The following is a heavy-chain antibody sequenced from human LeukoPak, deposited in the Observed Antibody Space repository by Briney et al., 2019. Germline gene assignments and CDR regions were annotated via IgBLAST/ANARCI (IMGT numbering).Heavy chain of an antibody. CDR2: IYYSGST. CDR3: ARQARNEGYDFWSGSVTHFDY. Sequence: KPSETLSLTCTVSGGSISSSSYYWGWIRQPPGKGLEWIGSIYYSGSTYYNPSLKSRVTISVDTSKNQFSLKLSSVTAADTAVYYCARQARNEGYDFWSGSVTHFDYWGQGTLVTVSS. V-gene: IGHV4-39*01. D-gene: IGHD3-3*01. CDR1: GGSISSSSYY. J-gene: IGHJ4*02.